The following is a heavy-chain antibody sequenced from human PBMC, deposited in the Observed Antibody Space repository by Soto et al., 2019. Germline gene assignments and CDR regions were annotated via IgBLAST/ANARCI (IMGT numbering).Heavy chain of an antibody. D-gene: IGHD5-18*01. CDR1: GGSISSGGYY. J-gene: IGHJ4*02. CDR2: IYYSGST. CDR3: ARSDTAMVTFVN. Sequence: QVQLQESGTGLVKPSQTLSLTCTVSGGSISSGGYYWSWIRQHPGKGLEWIGYIYYSGSTYYNPSLKSRVTISVDTSKNQFSLKLSSVTAADTAVYYCARSDTAMVTFVNWGQGTLVTVSS. V-gene: IGHV4-31*03.